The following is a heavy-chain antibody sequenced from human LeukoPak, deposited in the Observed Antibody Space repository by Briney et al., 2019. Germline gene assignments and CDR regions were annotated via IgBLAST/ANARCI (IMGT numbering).Heavy chain of an antibody. J-gene: IGHJ3*02. Sequence: ASVKVSCKASGYTFTSYYMHWVRQAPGQGLEWMGWINPNSGGTNYAQKFQGRVTMTRDTSISTAYMELSRLRSDDTAVYYCASRRDGYNDAFDIWGQGTMVTVSS. CDR2: INPNSGGT. CDR1: GYTFTSYY. D-gene: IGHD5-24*01. CDR3: ASRRDGYNDAFDI. V-gene: IGHV1-2*02.